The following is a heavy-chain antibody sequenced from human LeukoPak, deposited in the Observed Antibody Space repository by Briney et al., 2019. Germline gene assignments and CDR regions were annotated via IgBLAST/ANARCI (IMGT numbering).Heavy chain of an antibody. J-gene: IGHJ3*02. Sequence: SQTLSLTCPVSGGSISSGSYYWSWIRQPAGKGLEWIGSIYHSGSTYYNPSLKSRVTISVDTSKNQFSLKLSSVTAADTAVYYCARRELWFRETDDAFDIWGQGTMVTVSS. V-gene: IGHV4-61*02. D-gene: IGHD3-10*01. CDR3: ARRELWFRETDDAFDI. CDR2: IYHSGST. CDR1: GGSISSGSYY.